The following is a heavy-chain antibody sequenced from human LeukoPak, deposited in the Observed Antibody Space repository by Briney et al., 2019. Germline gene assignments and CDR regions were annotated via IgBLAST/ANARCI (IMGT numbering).Heavy chain of an antibody. J-gene: IGHJ4*02. D-gene: IGHD3-22*01. Sequence: PSETLSLTCAVYGGSFSGYYWSWIRQPPGKALEWIGEINHSGSTNYNPSLKSRVTVSVDTSKNQFSLKLSSVTAADAAVYYCARGGYYDSSGGLFFGYWGQGTLVTVSS. CDR2: INHSGST. V-gene: IGHV4-34*01. CDR1: GGSFSGYY. CDR3: ARGGYYDSSGGLFFGY.